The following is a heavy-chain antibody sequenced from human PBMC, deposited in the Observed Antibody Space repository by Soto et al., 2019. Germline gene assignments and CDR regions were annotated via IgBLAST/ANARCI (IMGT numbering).Heavy chain of an antibody. J-gene: IGHJ4*02. CDR2: IIPIFGTT. Sequence: GASVKVSCKASGGTFSSYAISWVRQAPGQGLEWMGGIIPIFGTTNYAQKFQGRVTITADKSTSIAYMELSSLRSEDTAVYYCAARLGYCTNGVCYWVTFDYWGQGTLVTVSS. CDR3: AARLGYCTNGVCYWVTFDY. V-gene: IGHV1-69*06. CDR1: GGTFSSYA. D-gene: IGHD2-8*01.